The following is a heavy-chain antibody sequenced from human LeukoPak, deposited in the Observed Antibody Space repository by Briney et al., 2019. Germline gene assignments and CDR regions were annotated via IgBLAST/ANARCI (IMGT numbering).Heavy chain of an antibody. J-gene: IGHJ4*02. CDR2: IYAGDSET. CDR1: GYRFISYW. V-gene: IGHV5-51*01. CDR3: ARRAVTIFGPPDY. D-gene: IGHD3-3*01. Sequence: GESLKISCKGSGYRFISYWIGWVRQMPGKGLEWMGIIYAGDSETRYSPSFQGQVTISVDKSISTAYLKWSSLKASDTAMYYCARRAVTIFGPPDYWGQGTLVTVSS.